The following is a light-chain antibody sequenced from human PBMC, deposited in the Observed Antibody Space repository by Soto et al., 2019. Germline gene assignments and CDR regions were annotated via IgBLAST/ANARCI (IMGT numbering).Light chain of an antibody. CDR1: QSISTN. CDR2: GAS. Sequence: EIVMTQSPATLSVSPGERASLSSRASQSISTNLAWYQQKPGQGPRLLIFGASTRAIGIPARFSGSGSGTDFTLTISSLQSEDFAVYFCQHYYERPLTFGGGTKVDIK. V-gene: IGKV3-15*01. CDR3: QHYYERPLT. J-gene: IGKJ4*01.